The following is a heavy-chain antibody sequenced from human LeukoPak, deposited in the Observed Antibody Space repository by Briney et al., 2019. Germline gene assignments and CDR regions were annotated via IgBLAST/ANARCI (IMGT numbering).Heavy chain of an antibody. Sequence: PSETLSLTCAVYGGSFSGYYWSWIRQPPGKGLEWIGEINHSGSTNYNPSLKSRVTISVGTSKNQFSLKLSSVTAADTAVYYCARGRYLLWFGVNWFDPWGRGTLVTVSS. CDR1: GGSFSGYY. D-gene: IGHD3-10*01. CDR3: ARGRYLLWFGVNWFDP. CDR2: INHSGST. V-gene: IGHV4-34*01. J-gene: IGHJ5*02.